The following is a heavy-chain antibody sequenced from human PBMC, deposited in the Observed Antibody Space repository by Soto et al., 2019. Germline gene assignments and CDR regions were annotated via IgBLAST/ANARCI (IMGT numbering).Heavy chain of an antibody. CDR3: PCDGRYSSSWYRCW. Sequence: QVQLVQSGAEVKKPGSSVKVSCKASGGTFTSYAISWVRQAPGQGLEWMGGIIPLFGTANYAQKFQGRVTITADGYTSTACMELSSLSSDDTAGYFCPCDGRYSSSWYRCWWGQGTLGTVSP. D-gene: IGHD6-13*01. J-gene: IGHJ1*01. CDR1: GGTFTSYA. V-gene: IGHV1-69*01. CDR2: IIPLFGTA.